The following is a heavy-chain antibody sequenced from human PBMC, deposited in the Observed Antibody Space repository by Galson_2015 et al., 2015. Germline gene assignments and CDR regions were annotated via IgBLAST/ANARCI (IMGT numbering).Heavy chain of an antibody. CDR3: ASSRWDYFDS. CDR1: GFTFSTYD. Sequence: SLRLSCAASGFTFSTYDMDWVRQAPGKGLEWVSYISNSGNTVFYADSVKGRFTISRDNAKNSLYLQMNSLRAEDTAVYYCASSRWDYFDSWGQGTLVTVSS. CDR2: ISNSGNTV. D-gene: IGHD1-26*01. V-gene: IGHV3-48*03. J-gene: IGHJ4*02.